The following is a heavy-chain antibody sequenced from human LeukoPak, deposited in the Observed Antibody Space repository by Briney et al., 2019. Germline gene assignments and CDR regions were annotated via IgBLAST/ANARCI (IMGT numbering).Heavy chain of an antibody. D-gene: IGHD3-10*01. J-gene: IGHJ4*02. CDR3: ARGEVHYYGSGSDY. CDR1: GFTFSSYN. V-gene: IGHV3-21*01. CDR2: ISSSSSYI. Sequence: GGSLRLSCAASGFTFSSYNMNWVRQAPGKGLEWVSSISSSSSYIYYADSVKGRFTISRHNAKNSLYLQMNSLRAEDTAVYYCARGEVHYYGSGSDYWGQGTLVTVSS.